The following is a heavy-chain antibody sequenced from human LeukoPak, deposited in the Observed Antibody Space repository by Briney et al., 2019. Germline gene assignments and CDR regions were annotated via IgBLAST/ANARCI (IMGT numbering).Heavy chain of an antibody. V-gene: IGHV2-70*11. Sequence: SGPALVKPTQTLTLTCTFSGFSLSTREMCVSWIRQPPGKALEWLSRIDWDDDKYYSTSLKTRLTISKDISKNQVVLTMTNMDPVDTATYYCARTAAGYSYGSPYFDYWGQGTLVTVSS. CDR2: IDWDDDK. D-gene: IGHD5-18*01. CDR1: GFSLSTREMC. CDR3: ARTAAGYSYGSPYFDY. J-gene: IGHJ4*02.